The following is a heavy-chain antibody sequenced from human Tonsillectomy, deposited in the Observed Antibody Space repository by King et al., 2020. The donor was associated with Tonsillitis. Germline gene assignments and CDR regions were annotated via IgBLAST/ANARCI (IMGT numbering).Heavy chain of an antibody. D-gene: IGHD2-15*01. CDR1: GFTFSRYA. J-gene: IGHJ3*01. V-gene: IGHV3-30*04. CDR2: VSYDGNNK. Sequence: VQLVESGGGVVQPGRSLRLSCAASGFTFSRYAMHWVRQAPGKGLDWVAVVSYDGNNKYYADSVKGRFTISRDNSKNTLFLHVISLRGEDTAVYFCARPSVLSVDPTHDAFDVWGQGAMLTVSS. CDR3: ARPSVLSVDPTHDAFDV.